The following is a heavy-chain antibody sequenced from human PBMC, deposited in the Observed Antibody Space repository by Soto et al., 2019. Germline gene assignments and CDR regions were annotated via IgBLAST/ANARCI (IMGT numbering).Heavy chain of an antibody. CDR2: IYYSGST. J-gene: IGHJ6*02. Sequence: QVQLQESGPGLVKPSQTLSLTCTVSGGSISSGDYYWSWIRQPPGKGLEWIGYIYYSGSTYYNPSLKSRVTISVDTSKNQFSLKLSSVTDADTAVYYCARDTVTKGSYYYSSGMDVWGQGTTVTVSS. D-gene: IGHD4-4*01. CDR3: ARDTVTKGSYYYSSGMDV. CDR1: GGSISSGDYY. V-gene: IGHV4-30-4*01.